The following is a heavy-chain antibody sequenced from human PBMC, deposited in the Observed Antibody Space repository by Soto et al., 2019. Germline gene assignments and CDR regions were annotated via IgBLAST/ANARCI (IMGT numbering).Heavy chain of an antibody. CDR2: IIPIFGTA. V-gene: IGHV1-69*13. J-gene: IGHJ5*02. D-gene: IGHD3-10*01. CDR1: GGTFSSYA. Sequence: SVKVSWKASGGTFSSYASSWVRQAPGQGLEWMGGIIPIFGTANYSQKFQGRVTITADESTSTAYMELSSLRSEDTAVYYCARDPYDYYGSGSPNWFAPWGQGTLVTVSS. CDR3: ARDPYDYYGSGSPNWFAP.